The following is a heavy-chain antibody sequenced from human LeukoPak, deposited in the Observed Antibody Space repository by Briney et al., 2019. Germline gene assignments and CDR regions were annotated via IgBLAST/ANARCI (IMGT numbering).Heavy chain of an antibody. CDR1: GGSISSYY. CDR2: IYYSGST. V-gene: IGHV4-59*01. CDR3: TRGPLGDEFADAFDI. D-gene: IGHD4-17*01. J-gene: IGHJ3*02. Sequence: PSETLSLTCTVSGGSISSYYWCWIRQPPGKGLEWIGYIYYSGSTNYNPSLKSRVTISVDTSKNQFSLKLSSVTAADTAVYYCTRGPLGDEFADAFDIWGQGTMVTVSS.